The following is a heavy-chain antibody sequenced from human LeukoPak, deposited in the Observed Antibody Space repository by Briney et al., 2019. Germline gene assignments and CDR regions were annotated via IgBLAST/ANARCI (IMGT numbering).Heavy chain of an antibody. J-gene: IGHJ4*02. Sequence: PSETLSLTCTVSGGSISSYYWSWIRQPPGKGLEWIGYTYYSGSTNYNPSLKSRVTISVDTSKNQFSLKLSSVTAADTAVYYCARVTGYMIEDYFDYWGQGTLVTVSS. CDR1: GGSISSYY. V-gene: IGHV4-59*01. CDR3: ARVTGYMIEDYFDY. D-gene: IGHD3-22*01. CDR2: TYYSGST.